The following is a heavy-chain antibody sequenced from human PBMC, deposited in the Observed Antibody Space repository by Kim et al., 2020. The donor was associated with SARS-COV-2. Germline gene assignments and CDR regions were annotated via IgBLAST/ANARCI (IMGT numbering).Heavy chain of an antibody. Sequence: LRGRVTISVNTSKNQFSLKRSSVTAADTAVYYCARGDTIFGVVINAFDIWGQGTMVTVSS. J-gene: IGHJ3*02. CDR3: ARGDTIFGVVINAFDI. V-gene: IGHV4-31*02. D-gene: IGHD3-3*01.